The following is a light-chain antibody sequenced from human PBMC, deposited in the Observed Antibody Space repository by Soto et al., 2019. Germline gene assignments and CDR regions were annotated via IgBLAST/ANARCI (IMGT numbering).Light chain of an antibody. CDR2: WAS. V-gene: IGKV2-28*01. Sequence: TQSHISLPVTPGEPASISCCTSQSLLHSNGYNCVEWYGQKPGQSPQLLIYWASTRASGVPDRFSGSGSGADFTLRISRVEPEDVGIYYCMQSLQTRRTFGQGTKVDIK. J-gene: IGKJ1*01. CDR1: QSLLHSNGYNC. CDR3: MQSLQTRRT.